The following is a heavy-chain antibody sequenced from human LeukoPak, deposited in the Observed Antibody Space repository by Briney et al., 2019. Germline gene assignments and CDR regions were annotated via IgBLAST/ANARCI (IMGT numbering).Heavy chain of an antibody. CDR2: ISSNGGST. CDR1: GFTFSSYG. CDR3: ARDEIGGGSGWYVY. Sequence: GGSLRLSCAASGFTFSSYGMHWVRQSPGKGLEYVSAISSNGGSTSYANSVKGRFTISRDNSKNTLYLQMGSLRAEDMAVYYCARDEIGGGSGWYVYWGPGSLVTVSS. J-gene: IGHJ4*02. V-gene: IGHV3-64*01. D-gene: IGHD6-19*01.